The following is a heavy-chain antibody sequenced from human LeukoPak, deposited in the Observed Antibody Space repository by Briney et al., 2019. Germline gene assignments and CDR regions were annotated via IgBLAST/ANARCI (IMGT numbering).Heavy chain of an antibody. D-gene: IGHD2-2*01. CDR2: ISAYNGNT. V-gene: IGHV1-18*01. Sequence: GSSVKVSCKASGGTFSSYAISWVRQAPGQGLEWMGWISAYNGNTNYAQKLQGRVTMTTDTSTSTAYMELRSLRSDDTAVYYCARDGYCSSTSCYGPYYYYGMDVWGQGTTVTVSS. CDR1: GGTFSSYA. CDR3: ARDGYCSSTSCYGPYYYYGMDV. J-gene: IGHJ6*02.